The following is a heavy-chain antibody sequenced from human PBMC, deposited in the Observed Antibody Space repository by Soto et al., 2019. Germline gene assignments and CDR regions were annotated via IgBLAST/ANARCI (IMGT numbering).Heavy chain of an antibody. Sequence: EVQLVESGGGLVKPGGSLRLSCTASGFTFSSYNMNWVRQAPGKGLEWVSSISSSSNYIYYADSMKGRFTISRDNAKNSLYLQMSSLRAEDTAVYYCARQNAYGDPNSFDYWGQGTLVTDSS. J-gene: IGHJ4*02. D-gene: IGHD4-17*01. CDR1: GFTFSSYN. V-gene: IGHV3-21*02. CDR3: ARQNAYGDPNSFDY. CDR2: ISSSSNYI.